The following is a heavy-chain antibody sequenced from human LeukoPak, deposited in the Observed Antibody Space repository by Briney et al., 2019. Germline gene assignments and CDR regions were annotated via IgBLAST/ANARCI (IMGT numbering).Heavy chain of an antibody. J-gene: IGHJ4*02. CDR1: GYTFTSYG. Sequence: ASVKVSCKASGYTFTSYGISWVRQAPGQGLEWMGWISAYNGNTNYAQKLQGRVTMTTDTSTSTAYMELRSLRSDDTAVYHCARGEATVTIPGDDYWGQGTLVTVSS. CDR2: ISAYNGNT. D-gene: IGHD4-11*01. V-gene: IGHV1-18*01. CDR3: ARGEATVTIPGDDY.